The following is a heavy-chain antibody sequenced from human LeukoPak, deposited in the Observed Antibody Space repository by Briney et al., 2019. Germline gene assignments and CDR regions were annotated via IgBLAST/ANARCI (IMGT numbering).Heavy chain of an antibody. V-gene: IGHV4-61*02. D-gene: IGHD1-26*01. CDR3: ARVSGSYRWYFDY. CDR2: IYTSGST. Sequence: SETLSLTCTVSGGSISSGSYYWSWIRQPAGKGLEWIGRIYTSGSTNYNPSLKSRVTISVDTSKNQFSLKLCSVTAADTAVYYCARVSGSYRWYFDYWGQGTLVTVSS. CDR1: GGSISSGSYY. J-gene: IGHJ4*02.